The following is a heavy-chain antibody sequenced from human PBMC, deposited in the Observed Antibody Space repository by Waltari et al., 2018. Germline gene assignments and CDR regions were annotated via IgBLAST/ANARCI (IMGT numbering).Heavy chain of an antibody. Sequence: EVQLVQSGPEVKKSGESLRISCQVSGYSFISYWIAWVRQMPGKGLEYMRIIWPDDSDTRYSPSCQGQVIISVDKSIGTAYLQWNTLKASDTAMYYCARPRRGRDAFDVWGPGTMVTVSS. CDR1: GYSFISYW. D-gene: IGHD3-10*01. CDR3: ARPRRGRDAFDV. J-gene: IGHJ3*01. V-gene: IGHV5-51*03. CDR2: IWPDDSDT.